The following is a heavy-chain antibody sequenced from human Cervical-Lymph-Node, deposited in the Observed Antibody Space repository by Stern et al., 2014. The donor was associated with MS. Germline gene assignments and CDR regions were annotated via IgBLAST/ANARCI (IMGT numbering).Heavy chain of an antibody. V-gene: IGHV5-51*01. J-gene: IGHJ4*02. Sequence: QLVQSGPEVKRPGESLKISCQASGYTFTSYWIGWVRQMPGKGLEWIAIIFPGGSDIRYSPSFQGQVTISADKSSSTPYLQWNNLKASDTAIYYCARQRYFDYWGQGTLVTVSS. CDR3: ARQRYFDY. CDR2: IFPGGSDI. CDR1: GYTFTSYW.